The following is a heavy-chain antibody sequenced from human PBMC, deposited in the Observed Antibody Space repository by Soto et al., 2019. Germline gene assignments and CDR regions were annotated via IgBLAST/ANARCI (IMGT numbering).Heavy chain of an antibody. D-gene: IGHD6-19*01. CDR3: ARGLAVAAAQYWYFDL. J-gene: IGHJ2*01. CDR2: IKQDGSEK. Sequence: EVQLVESGGGLVQPGGSLRLSCAASGFTFSSYWMSWVRQAPGKGLEWVANIKQDGSEKYYVDSVKGRFTISRDNAKNSLYLQMNRLRAEDTAVYYCARGLAVAAAQYWYFDLWGRGTLVTVSS. V-gene: IGHV3-7*01. CDR1: GFTFSSYW.